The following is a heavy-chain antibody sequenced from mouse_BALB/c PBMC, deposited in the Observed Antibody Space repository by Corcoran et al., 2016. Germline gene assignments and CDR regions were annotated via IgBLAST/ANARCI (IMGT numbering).Heavy chain of an antibody. Sequence: QVTLNESGPGILKPSQTLSLTCSFSEFSLSDSAMGVGWSSQPSGKGLEWLAHIWRDTDKYYNPSLKIQLTISRDTSGNHVFLMITSVDTADTATYYCARRAHSEYGFAYWGQGTLVTVSA. CDR1: EFSLSDSAMG. V-gene: IGHV8-8*01. CDR3: ARRAHSEYGFAY. J-gene: IGHJ3*01. D-gene: IGHD2-14*01. CDR2: IWRDTDK.